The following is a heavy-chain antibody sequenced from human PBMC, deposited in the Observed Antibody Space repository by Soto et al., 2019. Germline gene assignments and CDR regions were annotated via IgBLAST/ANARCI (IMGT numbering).Heavy chain of an antibody. CDR2: IYYNGGT. CDR3: ASVSYFYGSGSPLHFDY. D-gene: IGHD3-10*01. V-gene: IGHV4-31*03. Sequence: SETLSLTCSVSGGSISSGGHYWSWIRQHPGKGLEWIGYIYYNGGTYYNPSLKSRLTMSVDTSKNQFSLNLSSVTAADTAVYYCASVSYFYGSGSPLHFDYWGRGTLVTVSS. J-gene: IGHJ4*02. CDR1: GGSISSGGHY.